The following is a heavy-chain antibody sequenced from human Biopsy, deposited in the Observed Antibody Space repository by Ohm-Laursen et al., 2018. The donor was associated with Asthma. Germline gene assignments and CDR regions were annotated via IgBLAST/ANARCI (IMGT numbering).Heavy chain of an antibody. CDR3: ARKAGSCISRTCYSLDF. J-gene: IGHJ4*02. Sequence: SVKVSCKSFGGTFNTYVIGWVRQAPGQGLEWMGVINSVFGTTTYPQKFQDRVTITADDSTSTVYMELSSLRSEDTAVYYCARKAGSCISRTCYSLDFWGQGTLVTVSS. CDR1: GGTFNTYV. CDR2: INSVFGTT. V-gene: IGHV1-69*13. D-gene: IGHD2-2*01.